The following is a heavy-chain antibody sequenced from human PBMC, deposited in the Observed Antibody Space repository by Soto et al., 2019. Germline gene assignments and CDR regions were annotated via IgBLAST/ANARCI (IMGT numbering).Heavy chain of an antibody. V-gene: IGHV3-30*18. J-gene: IGHJ6*02. D-gene: IGHD2-21*01. CDR3: AKVDDCAYGMDV. Sequence: QVQLVESGGGVVQPGRSLRLSCAASGFTFSSYGMHWVRQAPGKGLEWVAVISYDGSNKYYADSVKGRFTISRDNSKNPLYLQMNSLRAEDTAVYYCAKVDDCAYGMDVWGQVTTVTVSS. CDR1: GFTFSSYG. CDR2: ISYDGSNK.